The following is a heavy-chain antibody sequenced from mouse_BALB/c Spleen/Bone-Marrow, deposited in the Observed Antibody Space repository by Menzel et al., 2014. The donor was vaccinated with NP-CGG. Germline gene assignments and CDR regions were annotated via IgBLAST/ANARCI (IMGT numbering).Heavy chain of an antibody. CDR2: IRGGGST. V-gene: IGHV2-6-4*01. Sequence: QVQLKHSGPGLVAPSQSLSITCTVSGFSLSRYSVHWVRQPPGKGLEWLGMIRGGGSTDYNSALKSRLSISKDNSKSQVFLKMNSLQTDDTAMYYCARNEDSNYYGSSLYYFDYWGQGTTLTVSS. CDR3: ARNEDSNYYGSSLYYFDY. CDR1: GFSLSRYS. J-gene: IGHJ2*01. D-gene: IGHD1-1*01.